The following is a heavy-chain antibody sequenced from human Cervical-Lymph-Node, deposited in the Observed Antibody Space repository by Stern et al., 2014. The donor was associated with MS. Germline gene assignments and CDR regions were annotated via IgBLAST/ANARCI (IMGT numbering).Heavy chain of an antibody. CDR1: GYTFTDYY. V-gene: IGHV1-2*06. Sequence: QVQLVQSGAEVKKPGASVKVSCKASGYTFTDYYMHWVRQAPGQGLEWMGRINPNSGVTNYAQKFQGRVTMTRDTSMSTAYMELSRLRSDDTAVYYCASVPLFSYYYDMDNWGQGTLVTVSS. CDR3: ASVPLFSYYYDMDN. CDR2: INPNSGVT. D-gene: IGHD3-22*01. J-gene: IGHJ4*02.